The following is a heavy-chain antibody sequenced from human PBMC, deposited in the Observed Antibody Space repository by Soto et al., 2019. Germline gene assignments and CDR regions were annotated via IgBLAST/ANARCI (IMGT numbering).Heavy chain of an antibody. Sequence: QVQLVESGGGVVQPGRSLRLSCAASGFTFRTYGMHWVRQAPGKGLEWLAVISNTGINKYSADSVKGRFTISRDNSRDTLFLQMTSLRGEATAIYYCAKVIRADSTSSNFYYYSGLDVWGQGTTVTVSS. CDR2: ISNTGINK. J-gene: IGHJ6*02. D-gene: IGHD6-6*01. CDR3: AKVIRADSTSSNFYYYSGLDV. CDR1: GFTFRTYG. V-gene: IGHV3-30*18.